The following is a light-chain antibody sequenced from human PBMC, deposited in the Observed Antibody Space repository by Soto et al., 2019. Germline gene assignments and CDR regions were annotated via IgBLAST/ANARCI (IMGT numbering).Light chain of an antibody. J-gene: IGKJ3*01. V-gene: IGKV4-1*01. CDR1: QSVLFSSDNRNY. Sequence: DIVMTQSPDYLAVSLGERATINCKASQSVLFSSDNRNYLAWYQQKPGTPPKLLVSWASTRESGVPDRFSGSGSGTDFTLTISSLQADDVAVYFCQQYYNLPLTFGHRTKVDVK. CDR2: WAS. CDR3: QQYYNLPLT.